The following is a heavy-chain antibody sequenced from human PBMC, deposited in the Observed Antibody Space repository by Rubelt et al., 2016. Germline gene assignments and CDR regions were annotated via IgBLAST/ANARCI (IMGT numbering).Heavy chain of an antibody. D-gene: IGHD6-19*01. Sequence: QVQLQESGPGLVKPSETLSLTCTVSGGSISSYYWIWIRQPPGKGLEWIGHVYDSGTATYNHSITSRVTISVDRSKNQFSLKLNSLTAADTAVYFCARDGGSSGWYDYWGQGTLVTVSS. CDR2: VYDSGTA. CDR3: ARDGGSSGWYDY. V-gene: IGHV4-59*01. CDR1: GGSISSYY. J-gene: IGHJ4*02.